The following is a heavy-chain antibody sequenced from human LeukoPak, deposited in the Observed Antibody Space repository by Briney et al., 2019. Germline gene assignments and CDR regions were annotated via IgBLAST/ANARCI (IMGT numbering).Heavy chain of an antibody. J-gene: IGHJ5*01. CDR1: GGSISGYY. V-gene: IGHV4-59*08. CDR3: ARVGGSAYPSTGFDF. D-gene: IGHD3-16*01. Sequence: SETLSLTCTVSGGSISGYYWSWSRQPPGKGVEWIGNLYYMRGAWYKSSLKSRVTTSVDTSKNQFSLKLSSVTAADTAVYNCARVGGSAYPSTGFDFWGQGTLVTVSS. CDR2: LYYMRGA.